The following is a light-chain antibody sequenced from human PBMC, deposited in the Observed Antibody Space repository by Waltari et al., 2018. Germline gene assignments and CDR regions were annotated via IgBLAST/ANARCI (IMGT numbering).Light chain of an antibody. CDR3: QQSYSPLT. J-gene: IGKJ4*01. CDR1: QSISTY. CDR2: AAS. Sequence: FQMTQPPSSLSASVGDRVTITCRASQSISTYLNWYQQKPGKAPNLLIYAASSLQSGVPSRFSGSGSGTDFTLTISSLQPEDFATYYCQQSYSPLTFGGGTKVEIK. V-gene: IGKV1-39*01.